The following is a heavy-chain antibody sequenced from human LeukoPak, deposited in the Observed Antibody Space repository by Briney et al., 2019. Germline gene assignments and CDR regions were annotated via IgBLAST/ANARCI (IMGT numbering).Heavy chain of an antibody. CDR3: ARLKTLYYYDSSGYYGFDP. CDR1: GGSTSSYY. Sequence: SQTLSLTCPVSGGSTSSYYWGWIRQPPGKGLEWIGSTHYSGSTYYNPSLKRRVTISVNTTKNRFSLKLRSVTAADTAVYYCARLKTLYYYDSSGYYGFDPWGQGTLVTVSS. V-gene: IGHV4-39*01. CDR2: THYSGST. J-gene: IGHJ5*02. D-gene: IGHD3-22*01.